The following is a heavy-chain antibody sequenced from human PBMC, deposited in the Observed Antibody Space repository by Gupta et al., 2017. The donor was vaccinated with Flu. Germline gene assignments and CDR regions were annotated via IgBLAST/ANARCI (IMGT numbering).Heavy chain of an antibody. CDR3: ARGRHHYYAMDV. CDR1: GDSVSSNSAS. CDR2: TYYASKWYN. J-gene: IGHJ6*02. Sequence: QVQLQQSGPGLVRPSQTLSLTCALSGDSVSSNSASWNWIRQSPSRGLEWLGRTYYASKWYNDYAVSVQSRMTINPDTSKNQFSLQLNSVTPEDTAVYYCARGRHHYYAMDVWGQGTTVTVSS. V-gene: IGHV6-1*01.